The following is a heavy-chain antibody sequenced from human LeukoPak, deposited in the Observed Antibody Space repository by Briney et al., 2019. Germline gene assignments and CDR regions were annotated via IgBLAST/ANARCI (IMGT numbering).Heavy chain of an antibody. J-gene: IGHJ4*02. V-gene: IGHV4-59*01. CDR3: ARDIREVGATHYFDY. CDR1: GFSITSYY. D-gene: IGHD1-26*01. CDR2: IHYSGST. Sequence: SETLSLTCTVSGFSITSYYWSWIRQPPGKGLEWIGLIHYSGSTTYNPSLKSRVTMSVDTSTNQFSLQLRSVTAADTALYYCARDIREVGATHYFDYWGQGTLVTVTS.